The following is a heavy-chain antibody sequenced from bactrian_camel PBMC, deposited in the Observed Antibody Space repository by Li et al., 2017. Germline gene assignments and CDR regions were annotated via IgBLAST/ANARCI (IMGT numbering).Heavy chain of an antibody. D-gene: IGHD5*01. Sequence: VQLVESGGGSVLAEGSLRLSSAASGYTYSRHNMGWFRQVAGKEREGIAALYPDAGSTYYDDSVKGRFTIPLDKDKNLLYLQMNSLEPGDTAMYHCAAAIEQAYGLGDRKGQVFGCNYHYSGPGTQVTVS. CDR2: LYPDAGST. CDR1: GYTYSRHN. V-gene: IGHV3S1*01. J-gene: IGHJ4*01. CDR3: AAAIEQAYGLGDRKGQVFGCNYHY.